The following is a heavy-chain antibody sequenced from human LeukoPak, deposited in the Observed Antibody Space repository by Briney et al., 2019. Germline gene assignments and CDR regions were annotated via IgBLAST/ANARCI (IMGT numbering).Heavy chain of an antibody. D-gene: IGHD5-18*01. V-gene: IGHV1-69*04. CDR3: ARGSSYGYAFDI. Sequence: ASVKVSCKASGGTFSSYAISWVRQAPGQGLEWMGRIIPILGIANYAQKFQGRVTITADKSTSTAYMELSSLRSEGTAVYYCARGSSYGYAFDIWGQGTMVTVSS. CDR2: IIPILGIA. J-gene: IGHJ3*02. CDR1: GGTFSSYA.